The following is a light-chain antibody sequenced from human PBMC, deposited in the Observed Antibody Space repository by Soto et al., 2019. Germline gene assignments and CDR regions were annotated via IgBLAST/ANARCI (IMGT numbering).Light chain of an antibody. V-gene: IGLV1-51*01. Sequence: QSVLTQPPSVSAAPGQKVTISGSGSSSNIGDNHVSWYQQFPGTAPKVLIYDNDNRPSGIPDRVSASKSGTSASLAITGLQPGDEADYYCAAWDSSLSAWLFGGGTKLTVL. CDR2: DND. CDR1: SSNIGDNH. J-gene: IGLJ3*02. CDR3: AAWDSSLSAWL.